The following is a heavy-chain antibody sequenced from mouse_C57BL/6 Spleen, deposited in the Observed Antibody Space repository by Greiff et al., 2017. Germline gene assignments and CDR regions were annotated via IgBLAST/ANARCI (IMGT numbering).Heavy chain of an antibody. CDR1: GYTFTSYW. CDR2: IDTSDSYT. Sequence: QVQLQQPGAELVKPGASVKLSCKASGYTFTSYWMQWVKQRPGQGLEWIGEIDTSDSYTNYTQKFKGKATLTVDTSSSTAYMQLSSLTSEDAAVYYCARKGIYYGNYGAMDYWGQGTSVTVYS. D-gene: IGHD2-1*01. J-gene: IGHJ4*01. V-gene: IGHV1-50*01. CDR3: ARKGIYYGNYGAMDY.